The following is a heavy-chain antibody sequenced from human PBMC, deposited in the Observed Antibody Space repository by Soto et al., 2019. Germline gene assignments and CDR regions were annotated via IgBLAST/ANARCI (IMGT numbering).Heavy chain of an antibody. CDR1: SGPSSSHN. V-gene: IGHV4-59*08. D-gene: IGHD1-26*01. CDR3: VRQGIDYLHGLVDV. CDR2: VYYTGGT. J-gene: IGHJ6*02. Sequence: QVHVQQSGPGLVKPSETLSLSCTVSSGPSSSHNWGWIRQPPGRGLEWIGYVYYTGGTSYNPSLKRRVTMSADTSTNHISLTLSSVTAADTAVYYCVRQGIDYLHGLVDVWGPGITVSVSS.